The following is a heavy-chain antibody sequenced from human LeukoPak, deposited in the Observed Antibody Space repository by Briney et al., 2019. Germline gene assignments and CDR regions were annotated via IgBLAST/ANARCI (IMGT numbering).Heavy chain of an antibody. Sequence: GASVKVSCKASGGTFSSYAISWVRQAPGQGLEWMGGIIPIFGTANYAQKFQGRVTITADESTSTAYMELSSLRPEDTAVYYCAREGGKLGYCSSTSCPNWFDPWGQGTLVTVSS. D-gene: IGHD2-2*01. CDR3: AREGGKLGYCSSTSCPNWFDP. V-gene: IGHV1-69*13. J-gene: IGHJ5*02. CDR1: GGTFSSYA. CDR2: IIPIFGTA.